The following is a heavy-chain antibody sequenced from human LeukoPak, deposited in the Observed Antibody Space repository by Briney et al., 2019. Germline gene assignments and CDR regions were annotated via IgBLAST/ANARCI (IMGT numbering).Heavy chain of an antibody. D-gene: IGHD4-23*01. Sequence: SETLSLTCTVSGFSISSGYYWGWIRQPPGKGLEWIGSIYYSGSTYYNPSLKSRVTISVDTSKNQFSLKLSSVTAADTAVYYCANYGGNPNGDYWGQGTLVTVPS. V-gene: IGHV4-38-2*02. CDR2: IYYSGST. CDR3: ANYGGNPNGDY. CDR1: GFSISSGYY. J-gene: IGHJ4*02.